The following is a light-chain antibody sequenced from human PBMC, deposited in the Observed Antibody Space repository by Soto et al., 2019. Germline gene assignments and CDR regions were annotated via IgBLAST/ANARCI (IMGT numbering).Light chain of an antibody. CDR3: QQYDSLPIT. CDR1: QDIRSF. CDR2: DTS. Sequence: IQMTQSPSSLSASVGDRVIITCQASQDIRSFVSWYQQKPGKAPKLLMYDTSSLETGVPPRFSGSGSGTDYRLTISSLQPEDFATYYCQQYDSLPITFGHGTKVDTK. V-gene: IGKV1-33*01. J-gene: IGKJ1*01.